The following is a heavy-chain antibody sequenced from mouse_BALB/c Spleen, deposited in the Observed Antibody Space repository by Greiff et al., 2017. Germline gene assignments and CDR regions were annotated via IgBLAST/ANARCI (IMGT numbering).Heavy chain of an antibody. CDR1: GYTFTDYA. J-gene: IGHJ3*01. CDR3: AREGLITTVVEGAWFAY. V-gene: IGHV1S137*01. CDR2: ISTYYGDA. D-gene: IGHD1-1*01. Sequence: QVQLKQSGAELVRPGVSVKISCKGSGYTFTDYAMHWVKQSHAKSLEWIGVISTYYGDASYNQKFKGKATMTVDKSSSTAYMELARLTSEDSAIYYCAREGLITTVVEGAWFAYWGQGTLVTVSA.